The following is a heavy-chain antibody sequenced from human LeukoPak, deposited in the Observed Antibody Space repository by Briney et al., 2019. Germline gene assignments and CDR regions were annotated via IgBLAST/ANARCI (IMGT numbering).Heavy chain of an antibody. Sequence: GESLKISCKGSGYSSTNYWIGWVRQMPGKGLEWMGIIYLGDSDTRYSPSFQGQVTISADRSISTAYLQWSSLKASDTAMYYCARHGTVVVPGYYYYYGMDGWGQGTTVTVSS. J-gene: IGHJ6*02. CDR1: GYSSTNYW. V-gene: IGHV5-51*01. CDR2: IYLGDSDT. D-gene: IGHD2-15*01. CDR3: ARHGTVVVPGYYYYYGMDG.